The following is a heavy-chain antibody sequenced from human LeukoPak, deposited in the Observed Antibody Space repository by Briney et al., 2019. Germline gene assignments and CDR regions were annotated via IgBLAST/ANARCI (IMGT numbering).Heavy chain of an antibody. Sequence: GGSLRLSCAASGFTFSSYAMHWVRQAPGKGLEWVAVISYDGSNKYYADSVKGRFTISRDNSKNTLYLQMNSLRAEDTAVYYCARVSFIVLMVYALDYWGQGTLVTVSS. CDR3: ARVSFIVLMVYALDY. CDR2: ISYDGSNK. CDR1: GFTFSSYA. J-gene: IGHJ4*02. D-gene: IGHD2-8*01. V-gene: IGHV3-30*04.